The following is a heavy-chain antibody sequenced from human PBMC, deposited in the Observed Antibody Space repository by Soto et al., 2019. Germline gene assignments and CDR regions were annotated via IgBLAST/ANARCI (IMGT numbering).Heavy chain of an antibody. CDR1: GVSISSYS. D-gene: IGHD5-12*01. J-gene: IGHJ4*02. V-gene: IGHV4-59*01. CDR3: GRGARYLRGGGFKTHTEN. Sequence: SETLSLTCSSSGVSISSYSWSWIRQPPGKGLEWIGSITYSGSTNYNPSLKKRGTTSGDTYYNQISLQLSTVTAAGEAVIYCGRGARYLRGGGFKTHTENWGQGTLVTVSS. CDR2: ITYSGST.